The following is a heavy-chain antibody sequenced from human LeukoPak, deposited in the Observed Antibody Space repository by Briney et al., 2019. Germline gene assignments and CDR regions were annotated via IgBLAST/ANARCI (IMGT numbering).Heavy chain of an antibody. V-gene: IGHV1-3*01. CDR1: GYTFTNYA. J-gene: IGHJ4*02. D-gene: IGHD2-2*01. Sequence: ASVKVSCKASGYTFTNYAMHWVRQAPGQRLEWMRWINAGNGNTKYSQKFQGRVTITRDTSASTAYMELSSLRSEDTAVYYCARGVGYCSGTSCYAEASLFDYWGQGILVTVSS. CDR3: ARGVGYCSGTSCYAEASLFDY. CDR2: INAGNGNT.